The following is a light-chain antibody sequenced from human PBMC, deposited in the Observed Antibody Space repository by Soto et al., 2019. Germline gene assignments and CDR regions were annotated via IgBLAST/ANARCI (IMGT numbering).Light chain of an antibody. CDR3: QQYDLYSTWT. Sequence: DIQMTQSPSTLSASVGDRVTITFRASQTFSDCLACYQPKPGEAPRLLXPDVSHLESGVPSRFSGSGSGRELTLTISSLQPADFATCYCQQYDLYSTWTFGQGTQVDIK. CDR2: DVS. V-gene: IGKV1-5*01. J-gene: IGKJ1*01. CDR1: QTFSDC.